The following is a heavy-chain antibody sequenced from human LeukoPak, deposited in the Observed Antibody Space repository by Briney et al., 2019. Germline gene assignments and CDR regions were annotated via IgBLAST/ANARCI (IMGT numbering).Heavy chain of an antibody. CDR3: ARKGDSSGYADAFDI. D-gene: IGHD3-22*01. Sequence: SQTLSLTCAVSGGSISSGGYSWSWIRQPPGKGLEWIGYIYYSGSTNYNPSLKSRVTISVDTSKNQFSLKLSSVTAADTAVYYCARKGDSSGYADAFDIWGQGTMVTVSS. CDR2: IYYSGST. V-gene: IGHV4-30-4*07. J-gene: IGHJ3*02. CDR1: GGSISSGGYS.